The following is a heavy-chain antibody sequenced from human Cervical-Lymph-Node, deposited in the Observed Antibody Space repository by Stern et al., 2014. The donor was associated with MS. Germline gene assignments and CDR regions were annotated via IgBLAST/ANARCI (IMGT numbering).Heavy chain of an antibody. D-gene: IGHD2/OR15-2a*01. CDR2: ISTDGNDE. V-gene: IGHV3-30*03. CDR3: GSWAFHIGNGLDV. Sequence: QLVQSGGGVVQPGSSVRLSCEASGLSFSRYAMNWVRQAPGKGLEWVAIISTDGNDESYGQSVKGRLTITRDNSTNTIHLQMNNLRSYGTAVYYCGSWAFHIGNGLDVWGQGTTVVVSS. J-gene: IGHJ6*02. CDR1: GLSFSRYA.